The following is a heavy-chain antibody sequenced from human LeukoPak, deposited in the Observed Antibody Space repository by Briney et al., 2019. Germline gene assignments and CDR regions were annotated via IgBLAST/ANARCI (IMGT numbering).Heavy chain of an antibody. J-gene: IGHJ4*02. D-gene: IGHD3-22*01. CDR2: MKQDGSER. V-gene: IGHV3-7*01. CDR3: ARVFWETVNTGYYSDF. Sequence: GGSLRLSCAASGFTFSSHWMSWVRQAPGKGLEWVANMKQDGSERSYVDSVKGRFTISRDNAKNSLYLQMDSLRAEDTAVYYCARVFWETVNTGYYSDFWGQGTLVTVSS. CDR1: GFTFSSHW.